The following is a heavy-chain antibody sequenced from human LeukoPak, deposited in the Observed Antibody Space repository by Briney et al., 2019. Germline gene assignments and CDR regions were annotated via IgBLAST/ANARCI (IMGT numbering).Heavy chain of an antibody. CDR3: ARDIQPRFGVVNNWFDP. CDR2: IYTSGST. CDR1: GGSISSYY. V-gene: IGHV4-4*07. Sequence: SETLSLTCTVAGGSISSYYWSWVRQPAGKGLEWIGRIYTSGSTNYNPSLKSRVTMSVDTSKNQFSLKLSSVTAADTAVYYCARDIQPRFGVVNNWFDPWGQGTLVTVSS. J-gene: IGHJ5*02. D-gene: IGHD3-3*01.